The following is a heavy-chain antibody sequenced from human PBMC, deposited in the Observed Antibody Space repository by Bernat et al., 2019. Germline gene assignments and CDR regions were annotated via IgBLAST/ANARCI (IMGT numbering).Heavy chain of an antibody. Sequence: EVQLVESGGGLVQPGGSLRLSCAASGFTFSSYWMSWVRQAPGKGLEWVANIKQDGSDKYYVDSVKGRFTISRDNAKNSLYLQMNSLRAEDTAVYYCARYSGSNYFQHWGQGTPVTVSS. D-gene: IGHD6-19*01. CDR1: GFTFSSYW. CDR3: ARYSGSNYFQH. CDR2: IKQDGSDK. J-gene: IGHJ1*01. V-gene: IGHV3-7*01.